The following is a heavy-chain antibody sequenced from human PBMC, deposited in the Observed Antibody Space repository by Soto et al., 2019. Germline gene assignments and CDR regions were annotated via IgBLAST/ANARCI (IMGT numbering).Heavy chain of an antibody. J-gene: IGHJ6*02. CDR1: GYTFTSYG. D-gene: IGHD6-6*01. Sequence: GPPVKVSCTASGYTFTSYGISWVRQAPGQGLEWMGWISAYNGNTNYAQKLQGRVTMTTDTSTSTAYMELRSLRSDDTAVYYCARRVAARNTYYYYYYGMDVWGQGTTVTVSS. CDR3: ARRVAARNTYYYYYYGMDV. V-gene: IGHV1-18*01. CDR2: ISAYNGNT.